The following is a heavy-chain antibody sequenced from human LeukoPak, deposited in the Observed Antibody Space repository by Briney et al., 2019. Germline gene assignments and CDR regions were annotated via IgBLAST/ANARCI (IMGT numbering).Heavy chain of an antibody. CDR3: ATEGATGYYFDY. CDR1: GGTFSSYA. V-gene: IGHV1-69*01. D-gene: IGHD1-26*01. Sequence: ASVKVSCKASGGTFSSYAISWVRQAPGQGLEWMGGIIPIFGTANYAQKFQGRVTITADESTSTAYMELSSLRSEDTAVYYCATEGATGYYFDYWGQGTLVTVSS. J-gene: IGHJ4*02. CDR2: IIPIFGTA.